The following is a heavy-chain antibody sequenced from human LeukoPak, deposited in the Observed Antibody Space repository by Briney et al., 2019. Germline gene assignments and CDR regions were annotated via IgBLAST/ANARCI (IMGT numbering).Heavy chain of an antibody. CDR3: ARGPSITMVRGGQWYYYMDV. J-gene: IGHJ6*03. CDR1: GYTFTSYY. CDR2: INPSGGST. D-gene: IGHD3-10*01. V-gene: IGHV1-46*01. Sequence: ASVKVSCKASGYTFTSYYMHWVRQAPGQGLEWMGIINPSGGSTNYAQKFQGRVTMTRDTSTNTVYMELSSLRSEDTAVYYCARGPSITMVRGGQWYYYMDVWGKGATVTISS.